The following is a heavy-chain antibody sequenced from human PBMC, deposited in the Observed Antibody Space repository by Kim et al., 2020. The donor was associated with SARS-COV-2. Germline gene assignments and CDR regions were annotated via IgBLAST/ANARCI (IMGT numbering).Heavy chain of an antibody. D-gene: IGHD3-10*01. CDR2: IYYSGST. Sequence: SETLSLTCTVSGVSISSGGYYWSWIRQHPGKGLVWIGYIYYSGSTYYTPSLKSRVTISVDTSKNLFSLKLSSVTAAATAVYYCARFNNYYGSGSYYKSMDSWGQGTLVTVSS. CDR1: GVSISSGGYY. V-gene: IGHV4-31*03. J-gene: IGHJ4*02. CDR3: ARFNNYYGSGSYYKSMDS.